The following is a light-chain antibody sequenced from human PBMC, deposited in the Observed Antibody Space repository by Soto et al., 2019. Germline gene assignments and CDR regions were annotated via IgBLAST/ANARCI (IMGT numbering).Light chain of an antibody. CDR1: SSDVGGYNY. CDR2: AVS. V-gene: IGLV2-14*03. CDR3: SSYAGSSIVV. J-gene: IGLJ2*01. Sequence: QSALTQPASVSGSPGQSITISCTGTSSDVGGYNYVSWYQQHPGKAPKLMIYAVSNRPSGVSNRFSGSKSGNTASLTISGLQAEDEADYYCSSYAGSSIVVFGGGTKLTVL.